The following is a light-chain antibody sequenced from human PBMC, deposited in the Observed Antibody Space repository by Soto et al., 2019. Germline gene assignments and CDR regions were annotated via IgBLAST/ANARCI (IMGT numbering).Light chain of an antibody. Sequence: QSVLTQPASVSGSPGQSITISCSGTSSNIGGYNVVSWYQQHPGKAPKVIVYEGIKRPSGVSDRFSGSTSGSTASLTISGLQAEDEADYYCQSYDSSLSAYVFGTGTKVTVL. CDR3: QSYDSSLSAYV. CDR2: EGI. J-gene: IGLJ1*01. V-gene: IGLV2-14*02. CDR1: SSNIGGYNV.